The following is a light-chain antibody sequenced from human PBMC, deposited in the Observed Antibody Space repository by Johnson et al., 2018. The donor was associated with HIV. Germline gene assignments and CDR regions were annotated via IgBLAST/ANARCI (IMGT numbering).Light chain of an antibody. CDR2: ENN. CDR3: GTWDSSLSAYV. V-gene: IGLV1-51*02. Sequence: QSVLTQPPSMSAAPGQKVTISCSGSSSNIGNNYVSWYQQLPGTAPKLLIYENNKRPSGIPDRFSGSKSGTSATLGITGLQTENEADYYCGTWDSSLSAYVFGIGTKVTVL. CDR1: SSNIGNNY. J-gene: IGLJ1*01.